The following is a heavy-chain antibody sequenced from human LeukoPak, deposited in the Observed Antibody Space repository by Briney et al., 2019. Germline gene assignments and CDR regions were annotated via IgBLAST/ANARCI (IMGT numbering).Heavy chain of an antibody. V-gene: IGHV3-30*18. D-gene: IGHD1-1*01. Sequence: GGSLRLFCAASGFTFSSYGMHWVRQAPGKGLEWVAVISYDGSNKYYADSVKGRFTISRDNSKNTLYLQMNSLRVEDTAVYYCAKVPHGSPGAFDIWGQGTMVTVSS. CDR3: AKVPHGSPGAFDI. CDR1: GFTFSSYG. J-gene: IGHJ3*02. CDR2: ISYDGSNK.